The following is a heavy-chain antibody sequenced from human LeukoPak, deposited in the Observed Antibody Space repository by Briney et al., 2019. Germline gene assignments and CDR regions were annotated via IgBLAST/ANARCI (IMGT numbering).Heavy chain of an antibody. V-gene: IGHV3-74*01. CDR3: ARDQGGATRIDY. CDR1: EFTFSSYS. Sequence: TGGSLRLSCAASEFTFSSYSMNCVRQAPGKGLVWVSRINSDGRSTSYADSVKGRFTISRDNAKKTLYLQMNSLRAEETAVYYCARDQGGATRIDYWGQGTLVTVSS. D-gene: IGHD1-26*01. J-gene: IGHJ4*02. CDR2: INSDGRST.